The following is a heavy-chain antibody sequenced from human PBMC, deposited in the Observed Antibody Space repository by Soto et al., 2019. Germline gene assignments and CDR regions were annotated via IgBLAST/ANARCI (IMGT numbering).Heavy chain of an antibody. Sequence: QVQLQESGPGLVKPSGTLSLTCAVSGGSISSSNWWRWVRQPPAKGLEWIGEIYHSGSTNYNPALKSRVTISVDNSKNQFSLKGSCVNAADTAVYYCAGDQGDDYGASLASFDIWGQGTMVTVSS. CDR2: IYHSGST. J-gene: IGHJ3*02. CDR3: AGDQGDDYGASLASFDI. V-gene: IGHV4-4*02. CDR1: GGSISSSNW. D-gene: IGHD4-17*01.